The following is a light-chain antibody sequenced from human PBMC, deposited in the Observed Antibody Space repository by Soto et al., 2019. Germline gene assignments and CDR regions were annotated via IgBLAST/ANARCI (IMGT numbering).Light chain of an antibody. CDR1: QDINKN. J-gene: IGKJ4*01. CDR2: DAS. Sequence: DIQMTQSPSSLSASVGDRFTIACHASQDINKNLNWYQQKPGKAPKLLIYDASNLETGVPSRFSGSGSGTDFTFTISSLQPEDIATYYCQQYDNLPLTFGGGTKVDIK. CDR3: QQYDNLPLT. V-gene: IGKV1-33*01.